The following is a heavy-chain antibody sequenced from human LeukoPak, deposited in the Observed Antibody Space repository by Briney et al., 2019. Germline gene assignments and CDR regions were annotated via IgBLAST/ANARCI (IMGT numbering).Heavy chain of an antibody. J-gene: IGHJ4*02. CDR3: AGSGYYFDY. V-gene: IGHV3-30*03. D-gene: IGHD3-3*01. CDR2: ISYDGSNK. CDR1: GFTFSSYG. Sequence: GRSLRLSCAASGFTFSSYGMHWVRQAPGKGLEWVAVISYDGSNKYYADSVKGRFTISRDNSKNTLYLQMNSLRAEDTAVYYCAGSGYYFDYWGQGTLVTVSS.